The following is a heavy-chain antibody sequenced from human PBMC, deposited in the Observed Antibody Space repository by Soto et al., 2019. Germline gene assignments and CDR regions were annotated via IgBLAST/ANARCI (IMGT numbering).Heavy chain of an antibody. CDR1: GYTFTSYG. CDR3: ARSGLGSSTTFRYHYNGMDV. Sequence: ASVKVSCKASGYTFTSYGISWVRQAPGQGLEWMGWISAYNGNTNYAQKLQGRVTMTTNTSMSTAYMELRSLRSEDTAVYYCARSGLGSSTTFRYHYNGMDVWGKGTTVTVSS. D-gene: IGHD6-6*01. J-gene: IGHJ6*04. CDR2: ISAYNGNT. V-gene: IGHV1-18*01.